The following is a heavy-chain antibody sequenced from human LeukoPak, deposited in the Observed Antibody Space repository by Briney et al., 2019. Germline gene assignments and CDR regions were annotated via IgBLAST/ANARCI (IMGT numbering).Heavy chain of an antibody. CDR3: ARASVTFGGVIVSAFDY. J-gene: IGHJ4*02. D-gene: IGHD3-16*02. CDR1: GGTFSSYA. V-gene: IGHV1-69*13. Sequence: ASVKVSCKASGGTFSSYAISWVRQAPGQGLEWMGGIIPIFGTANYAQKFQGRVTITADGSTSTAYMELSSLRSEDTAVYYCARASVTFGGVIVSAFDYWGQGTLVTVSS. CDR2: IIPIFGTA.